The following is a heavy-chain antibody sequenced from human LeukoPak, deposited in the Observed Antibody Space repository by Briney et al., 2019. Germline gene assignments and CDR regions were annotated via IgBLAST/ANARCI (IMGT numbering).Heavy chain of an antibody. J-gene: IGHJ3*02. V-gene: IGHV4-59*11. D-gene: IGHD3-10*01. CDR2: ISYIGST. Sequence: SETLSLTCAVSDDSFSSHYWTWIRQPPGKGLEWIGYISYIGSTNYNPSLKSRVTISIDTSKNQFSLKLSSVTAADTAVYYCARDSGDHGAFDIWGQGTMVTVSS. CDR1: DDSFSSHY. CDR3: ARDSGDHGAFDI.